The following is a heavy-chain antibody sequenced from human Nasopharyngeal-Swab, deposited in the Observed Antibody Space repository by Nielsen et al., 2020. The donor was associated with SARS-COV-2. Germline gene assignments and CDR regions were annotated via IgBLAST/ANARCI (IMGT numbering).Heavy chain of an antibody. CDR2: ISSSGSTI. J-gene: IGHJ4*02. D-gene: IGHD6-19*01. Sequence: ESLKISRAASWFTFSSYAISWVRQAPGKGLEWVSYISSSGSTIYYADPVKGRFTISRDNSKNTRYLQMNSLRAEDTAVYDCATDRPYSSGLFDCWGQGTLVTVSS. CDR3: ATDRPYSSGLFDC. V-gene: IGHV3-48*01. CDR1: WFTFSSYA.